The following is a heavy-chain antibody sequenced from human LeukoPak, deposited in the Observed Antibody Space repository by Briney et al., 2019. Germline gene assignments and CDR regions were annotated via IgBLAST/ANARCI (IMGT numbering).Heavy chain of an antibody. CDR2: ITNSGRST. CDR3: AREASGYYHVFDS. J-gene: IGHJ4*02. CDR1: GFTFSSYW. D-gene: IGHD3-3*01. Sequence: GSLRLSCAASGFTFSSYWMSWVRQAPGKGLEWVSYITNSGRSTKYADAVKGRFTISRDNTKQSVYLEMTDLRAEDTAVYYCAREASGYYHVFDSWGQGTLVTVSS. V-gene: IGHV3-48*04.